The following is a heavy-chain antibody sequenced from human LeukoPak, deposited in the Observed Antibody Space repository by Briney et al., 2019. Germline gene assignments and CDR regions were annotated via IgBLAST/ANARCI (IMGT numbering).Heavy chain of an antibody. CDR2: ISYDGSNK. Sequence: QPGRSLRLSCAASGFTFSRYAMHWVRQAPGKGLEWVAVISYDGSNKYYADSVKGQFTISRDNSRNTLYLQMSSLRAEDTAVYYCAREEYDIKVEYYFDYWGQGTLVTVSS. J-gene: IGHJ4*02. CDR3: AREEYDIKVEYYFDY. D-gene: IGHD3-22*01. CDR1: GFTFSRYA. V-gene: IGHV3-30*04.